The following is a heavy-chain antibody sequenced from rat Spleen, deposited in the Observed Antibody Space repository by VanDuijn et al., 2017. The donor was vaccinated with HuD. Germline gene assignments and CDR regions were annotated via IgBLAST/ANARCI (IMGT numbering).Heavy chain of an antibody. J-gene: IGHJ3*01. Sequence: EVQLVESGGGSVQPGRSLKLSCVASGFTFNNYWMTWIRQAPGKGLEWVASITNTGGGTYYPDSVKGRFTISRDNAKNALYLQMNNLRSEDTAMYYGTSGGQLGYNWFAYWGQGTLVTVSS. D-gene: IGHD1-3*01. CDR1: GFTFNNYW. CDR2: ITNTGGGT. V-gene: IGHV5-31*01. CDR3: TSGGQLGYNWFAY.